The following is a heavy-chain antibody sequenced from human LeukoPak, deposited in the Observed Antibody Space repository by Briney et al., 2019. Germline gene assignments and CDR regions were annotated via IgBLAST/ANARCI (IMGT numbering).Heavy chain of an antibody. J-gene: IGHJ3*02. V-gene: IGHV4-61*01. CDR3: ASLSPYYYDSSGYSRHDAFDI. D-gene: IGHD3-22*01. CDR1: GGSVSSGSYY. CDR2: IYYSGST. Sequence: SETLSLTCTVSGGSVSSGSYYWSWIRQPPGKGLEWIGYIYYSGSTNYNPSLKSRVTISVDTSKNQFSLKLSSVTAADTAVYYCASLSPYYYDSSGYSRHDAFDIWGQGTMVTVSS.